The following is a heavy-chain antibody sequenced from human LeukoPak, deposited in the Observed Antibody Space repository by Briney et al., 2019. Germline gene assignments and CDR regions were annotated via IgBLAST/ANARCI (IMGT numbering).Heavy chain of an antibody. CDR1: GGSISSSSYY. J-gene: IGHJ6*03. V-gene: IGHV4-39*07. CDR2: IYYSGST. D-gene: IGHD3-22*01. CDR3: ARAGDYYDSSGNDSLHYYYYGDV. Sequence: PSETLSLTCTVSGGSISSSSYYWGWLRQPPGKGLEWIGSIYYSGSTYYNPSLKSRVTISVDTSKNQFSLKLSSVTAADTAVYYCARAGDYYDSSGNDSLHYYYYGDVGGKGTSVTVS.